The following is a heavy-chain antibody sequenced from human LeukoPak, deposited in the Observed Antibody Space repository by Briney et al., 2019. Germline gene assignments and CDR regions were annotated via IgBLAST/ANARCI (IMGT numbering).Heavy chain of an antibody. CDR3: AKATIFGVVIGDAFDI. J-gene: IGHJ3*02. CDR2: ISSSSSYI. CDR1: GFTFSSYS. V-gene: IGHV3-21*01. Sequence: GGSLRLSCAASGFTFSSYSMNWVRQAPGKGLEWVSSISSSSSYIYYADSVKGRFTISRDNAKNSLYLQMNSLRAEDTAVYYCAKATIFGVVIGDAFDIWGQGTMVTVSS. D-gene: IGHD3-3*01.